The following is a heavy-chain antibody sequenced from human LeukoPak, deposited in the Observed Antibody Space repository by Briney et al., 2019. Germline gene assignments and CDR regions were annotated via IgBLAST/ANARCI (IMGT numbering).Heavy chain of an antibody. CDR2: IYDSGTT. D-gene: IGHD2/OR15-2a*01. CDR1: GGSFGNYH. J-gene: IGHJ3*02. CDR3: ARDFSAAFDI. Sequence: KSSETLSLTCTVSGGSFGNYHWSWMRQPPGKGLEWIGYIYDSGTTNYNPSLKSRVTISVATATNQFSLKLRAVTAADTAVYYCARDFSAAFDIWGQGTMVTVSS. V-gene: IGHV4-59*01.